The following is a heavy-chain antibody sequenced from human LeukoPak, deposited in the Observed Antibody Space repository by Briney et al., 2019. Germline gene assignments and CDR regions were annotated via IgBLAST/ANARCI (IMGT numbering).Heavy chain of an antibody. V-gene: IGHV4-34*01. Sequence: PSETLSLTCAVYGGSFSGYYWSWIRQPPGKGLEWIGEINHSGSTNYNPSLKSRVTISVDTSKNQFSLKLSSVTAADTAVHYCARGRVATMAYYYYGMDVWGQGTTVTVSS. CDR1: GGSFSGYY. D-gene: IGHD5-12*01. CDR2: INHSGST. J-gene: IGHJ6*02. CDR3: ARGRVATMAYYYYGMDV.